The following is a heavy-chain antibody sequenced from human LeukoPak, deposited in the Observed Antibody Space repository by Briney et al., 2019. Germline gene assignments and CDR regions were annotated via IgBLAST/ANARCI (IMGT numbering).Heavy chain of an antibody. CDR2: ISSSDSMI. Sequence: GGSLRLSCAASGFTFDSYSMNWVRQAPGKGLEWISYISSSDSMIYYADSVKGRFTVSRDNAKDSLYLQMRSLKVDDTAVYYCVRDRYLDMDYWGQGTLVIVSS. D-gene: IGHD2-2*03. J-gene: IGHJ4*02. CDR3: VRDRYLDMDY. CDR1: GFTFDSYS. V-gene: IGHV3-48*01.